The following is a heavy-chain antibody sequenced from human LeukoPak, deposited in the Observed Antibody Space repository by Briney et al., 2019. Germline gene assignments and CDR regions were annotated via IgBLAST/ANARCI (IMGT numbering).Heavy chain of an antibody. Sequence: PSETLSLTCTVSGGSISSYYWSWIRQPPGKGLEWIGYIYYSGSTNYNPSLKSRVTISVDTSKNQFSLRLSSVTAADTAVYYCAGTAGYYYYMDVWGKGTTVTVSS. V-gene: IGHV4-59*01. J-gene: IGHJ6*03. CDR2: IYYSGST. CDR1: GGSISSYY. CDR3: AGTAGYYYYMDV.